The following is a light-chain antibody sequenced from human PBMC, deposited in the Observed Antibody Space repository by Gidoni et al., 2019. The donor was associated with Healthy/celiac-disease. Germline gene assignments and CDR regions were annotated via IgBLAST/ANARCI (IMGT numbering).Light chain of an antibody. Sequence: DILLTHSPATLSLSPGERATLPCRASQSVSSYLDWYQQKPGQAPRLLIYDASNRATGIPARFSGSGSGTDFTLTISSLEPEDFAVYYCQQRSNWPITFGQGTRLEIK. CDR1: QSVSSY. CDR2: DAS. J-gene: IGKJ5*01. CDR3: QQRSNWPIT. V-gene: IGKV3-11*01.